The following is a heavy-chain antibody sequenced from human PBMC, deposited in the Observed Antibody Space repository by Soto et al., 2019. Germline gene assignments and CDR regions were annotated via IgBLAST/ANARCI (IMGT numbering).Heavy chain of an antibody. Sequence: QPGGSLRLSCTASGFTFTNYGMHWVRQAPGKGLEWVAVIWYDGSNKYYADSVKGRFTISRDNSKNTLYLQMNSLRAEDTAVYYCAREPVIAARPHFDYWGQGTLVTVSS. CDR3: AREPVIAARPHFDY. D-gene: IGHD6-6*01. V-gene: IGHV3-30*19. CDR2: IWYDGSNK. CDR1: GFTFTNYG. J-gene: IGHJ4*02.